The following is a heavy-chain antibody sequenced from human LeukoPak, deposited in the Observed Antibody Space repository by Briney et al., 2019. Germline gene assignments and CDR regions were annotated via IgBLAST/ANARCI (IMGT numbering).Heavy chain of an antibody. Sequence: GGSLXLSCAASGFTFSSYGMHWVSEAPGKGGEGGAFIRYDPNNKYYPHSVHLRFTISTHNSKTTLYLQITSLRAEDRAVYYCAKALLPMTTLTLFDYWGQGTLVTVSS. J-gene: IGHJ4*02. V-gene: IGHV3-30*02. D-gene: IGHD4-11*01. CDR3: AKALLPMTTLTLFDY. CDR1: GFTFSSYG. CDR2: IRYDPNNK.